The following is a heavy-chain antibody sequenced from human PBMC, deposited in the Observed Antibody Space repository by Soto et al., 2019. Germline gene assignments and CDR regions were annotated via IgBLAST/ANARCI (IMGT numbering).Heavy chain of an antibody. J-gene: IGHJ6*02. V-gene: IGHV4-39*01. CDR2: LYYSDYT. D-gene: IGHD3-9*01. Sequence: SETLSLTCTVSGGSISSYYWSWIRQPPGKGLEWIGSLYYSDYTDSNPSLRSRVTISVDTSKNQFSLKVTSVTAADTAVYYCARHLYYDISPGYLRPYHSYGMDVWGQGTTVTVSS. CDR3: ARHLYYDISPGYLRPYHSYGMDV. CDR1: GGSISSYY.